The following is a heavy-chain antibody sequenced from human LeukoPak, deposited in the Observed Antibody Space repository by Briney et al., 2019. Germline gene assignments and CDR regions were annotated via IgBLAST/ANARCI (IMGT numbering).Heavy chain of an antibody. D-gene: IGHD4-17*01. CDR1: GFTFSSYS. CDR3: AREKYGDYDY. CDR2: ISSSSSTI. V-gene: IGHV3-48*04. J-gene: IGHJ4*02. Sequence: GGSLRLSCAASGFTFSSYSMNWVRQAPGKGLERVSYISSSSSTIYYADSVKGRFTISRDNAKNSLYLQMNSLRAEDTAVYYCAREKYGDYDYWGQGTLVTVSS.